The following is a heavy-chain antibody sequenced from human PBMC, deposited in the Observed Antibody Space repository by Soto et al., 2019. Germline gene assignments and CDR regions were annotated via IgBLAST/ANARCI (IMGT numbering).Heavy chain of an antibody. J-gene: IGHJ3*01. Sequence: ELQLLESGGDLIQPGGSLRLSCAASGFGFSAYSMSWVRQAPGKGLEWVSGMSATGGSTYYIDSVKGRFIISRDNSRKTLYLQMNGLRADDTALYYCATSWGDTWQESAFDVWGLGTMVTV. CDR3: ATSWGDTWQESAFDV. CDR1: GFGFSAYS. CDR2: MSATGGST. V-gene: IGHV3-23*01. D-gene: IGHD5-18*01.